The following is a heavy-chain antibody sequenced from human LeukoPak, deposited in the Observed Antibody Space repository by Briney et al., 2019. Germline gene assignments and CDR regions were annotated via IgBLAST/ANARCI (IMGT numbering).Heavy chain of an antibody. Sequence: PGGSLRLSCAASGFTYSRYWMHWVRQAPGKGLVWVSRISEDGSTTSYADSVKGRFTISRDNAKNTLYLQMNGLRDEDTAVYYCARGGLEPVDYWGQGTLVTVSS. CDR2: ISEDGSTT. J-gene: IGHJ4*02. CDR1: GFTYSRYW. D-gene: IGHD1-14*01. V-gene: IGHV3-74*01. CDR3: ARGGLEPVDY.